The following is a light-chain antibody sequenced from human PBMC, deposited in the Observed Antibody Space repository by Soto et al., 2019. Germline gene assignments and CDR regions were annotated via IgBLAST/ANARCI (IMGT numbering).Light chain of an antibody. J-gene: IGKJ1*01. CDR2: LGS. V-gene: IGKV2-28*01. CDR3: MQSLQTPWT. Sequence: DIVMTQSPLSLPVTPGEPASISFRSSQSLLFSNGYNYLDWYLQKPGQSPQLLIYLGSDRASGVPDRFSGSGSGTDFTLKISRVEAEDVGVYYCMQSLQTPWTFGQGTKVDIK. CDR1: QSLLFSNGYNY.